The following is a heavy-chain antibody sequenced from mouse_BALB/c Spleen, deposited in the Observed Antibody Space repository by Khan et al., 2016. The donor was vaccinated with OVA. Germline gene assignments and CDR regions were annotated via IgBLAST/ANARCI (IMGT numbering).Heavy chain of an antibody. J-gene: IGHJ4*01. V-gene: IGHV3-2*02. CDR3: ASELGRYYAMDY. D-gene: IGHD4-1*01. CDR1: GYSITSDYA. CDR2: ISYSGST. Sequence: EVQLQESGPGLVKPSQSLSLTCTVAGYSITSDYAWNWIRQFPGNNLEWMGYISYSGSTGYNPSLQSRLSITRDPSKNQFFLQLTSVTTEDTATDYWASELGRYYAMDYWGQGTSVTGS.